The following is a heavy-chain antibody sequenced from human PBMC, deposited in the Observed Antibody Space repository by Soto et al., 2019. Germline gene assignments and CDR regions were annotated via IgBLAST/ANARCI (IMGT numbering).Heavy chain of an antibody. Sequence: PGGSLRLSCEASGLSLSGYWMHWVRQVPGKGLAWVSVIKNDGSSISYGDSVKGRFTVSRDNAKNSLYLQMNSLRAEDTAVYFCCPSPVVTTFAYWGQGILVTVSS. CDR3: CPSPVVTTFAY. D-gene: IGHD4-4*01. CDR1: GLSLSGYW. CDR2: IKNDGSSI. J-gene: IGHJ4*02. V-gene: IGHV3-74*01.